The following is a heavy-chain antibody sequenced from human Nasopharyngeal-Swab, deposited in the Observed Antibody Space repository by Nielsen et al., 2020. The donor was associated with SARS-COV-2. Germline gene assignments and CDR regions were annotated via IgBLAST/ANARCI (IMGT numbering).Heavy chain of an antibody. CDR3: ARDVYDSSGYYYQDY. V-gene: IGHV4-59*01. D-gene: IGHD3-22*01. Sequence: SETLSLTCTLSGGSISSYYWSWIRQPPGKGLEWIGYIYYSGSTNYNPSLKSRVTISVDTSKNQFSLKLSSVTAADTAVYYCARDVYDSSGYYYQDYWGQGTLVTVSS. J-gene: IGHJ4*02. CDR2: IYYSGST. CDR1: GGSISSYY.